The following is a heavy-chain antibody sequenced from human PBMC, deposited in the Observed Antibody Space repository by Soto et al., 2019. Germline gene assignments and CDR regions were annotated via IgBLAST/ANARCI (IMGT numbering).Heavy chain of an antibody. CDR1: GLSVSSNY. J-gene: IGHJ6*02. CDR3: AKDAPAYKFYGVDV. Sequence: EVQLVESGGGLIQPGGSLRLSCAASGLSVSSNYMTWVRQTPGKVLEWVSTIYPSGTTFYADTVKGRFAVSRDISNNTLYLEMNSLRVEGTAVYYCAKDAPAYKFYGVDVWGLGTTVTVSS. D-gene: IGHD3-16*01. V-gene: IGHV3-53*01. CDR2: IYPSGTT.